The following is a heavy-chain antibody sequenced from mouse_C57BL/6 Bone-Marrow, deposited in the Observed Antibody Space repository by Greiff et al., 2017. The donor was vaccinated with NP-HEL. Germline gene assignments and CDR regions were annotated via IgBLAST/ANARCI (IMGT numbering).Heavy chain of an antibody. D-gene: IGHD1-1*01. CDR2: ISTGGGST. Sequence: EVMLVESGGGLVQPGGSLKLSCAASGFTFSDYYMYWVRQTPEKRLEWVAYISTGGGSTYYPDTVKGRFTISRDNAKNTLYLHMSRLKSEDTAMYYCARQSHLFPEDYWGQGTSVTVSS. CDR3: ARQSHLFPEDY. J-gene: IGHJ4*01. V-gene: IGHV5-12*01. CDR1: GFTFSDYY.